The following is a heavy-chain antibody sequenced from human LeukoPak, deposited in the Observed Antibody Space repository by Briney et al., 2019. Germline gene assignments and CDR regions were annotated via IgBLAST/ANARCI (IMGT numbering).Heavy chain of an antibody. J-gene: IGHJ3*02. CDR3: ARVGNDSSGYYYPGSHDAFDI. V-gene: IGHV1-69*04. D-gene: IGHD3-22*01. CDR2: IIPILGIA. Sequence: SVKVSCKASGGTFSSYAISWVRQAPGQGLEWMGRIIPILGIANYAQKFQGRVTITADKSTSTAYMELSSLRSEDTAVYYCARVGNDSSGYYYPGSHDAFDIWGQGTMVTVSS. CDR1: GGTFSSYA.